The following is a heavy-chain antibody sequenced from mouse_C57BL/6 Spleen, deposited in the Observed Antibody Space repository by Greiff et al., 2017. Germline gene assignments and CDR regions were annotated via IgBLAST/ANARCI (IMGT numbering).Heavy chain of an antibody. D-gene: IGHD2-1*01. CDR3: ARENYGNYDAMDY. Sequence: QVQLKESGPELVKPGASVKISCKASGYAFSSSWMNWVKQRPGKGLEWIGRIYPGDGDTNYNGKFKGKATLTADKSSSTAYMQLSSLTSEDSAVYFCARENYGNYDAMDYWGQGTSVTVSS. CDR2: IYPGDGDT. J-gene: IGHJ4*01. CDR1: GYAFSSSW. V-gene: IGHV1-82*01.